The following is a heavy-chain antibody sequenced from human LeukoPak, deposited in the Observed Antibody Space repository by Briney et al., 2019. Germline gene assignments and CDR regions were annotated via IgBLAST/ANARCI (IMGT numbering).Heavy chain of an antibody. D-gene: IGHD3-22*01. V-gene: IGHV1-46*01. J-gene: IGHJ6*02. CDR1: GYTFTSYY. Sequence: ASVKVSCKASGYTFTSYYMHWVRQAPGQGLEWMGIINPSGGSTSYAQKFQGRVTMTRDTSTSTVYMELSSLRSEDTAVYYCASYDSSGYQYYYYYYGMDVWGQGTTVTVSS. CDR3: ASYDSSGYQYYYYYYGMDV. CDR2: INPSGGST.